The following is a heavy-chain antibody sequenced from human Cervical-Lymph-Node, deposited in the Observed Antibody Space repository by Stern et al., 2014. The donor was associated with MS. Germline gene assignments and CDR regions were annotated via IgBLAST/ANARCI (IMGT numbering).Heavy chain of an antibody. V-gene: IGHV3-30*01. CDR3: ASQI. J-gene: IGHJ3*02. CDR1: GFIFSNYA. Sequence: QVQLVESGGGVVQPGRSLRLSCAASGFIFSNYAMHWVRQPPGEGLEWVAVVSSDGANTYFADSVKGRFTISRDNSKNTLYLQMNSLKIEDTAIYYCASQIWGQGTMVNVSS. CDR2: VSSDGANT.